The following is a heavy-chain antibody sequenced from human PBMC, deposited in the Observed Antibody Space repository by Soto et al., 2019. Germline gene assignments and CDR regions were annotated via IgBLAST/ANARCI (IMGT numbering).Heavy chain of an antibody. D-gene: IGHD3-16*01. CDR3: ARVTIRWYSFDS. CDR2: IYYSGTA. Sequence: PSETLSLTCTVSGGYISSGGYYWSWVRQQPGKGLEWIGYIYYSGTAEYNLSLESRVAISLDPSKRHFSLRLNSVTAADTAVYYCARVTIRWYSFDSWGQGTLVTVSS. V-gene: IGHV4-31*03. J-gene: IGHJ4*02. CDR1: GGYISSGGYY.